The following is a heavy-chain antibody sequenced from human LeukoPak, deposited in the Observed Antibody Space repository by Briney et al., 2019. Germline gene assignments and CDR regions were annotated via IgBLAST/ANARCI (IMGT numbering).Heavy chain of an antibody. J-gene: IGHJ6*04. D-gene: IGHD4-17*01. CDR2: INPNSGDT. CDR1: GYIFTDYY. Sequence: ASVKVSCKASGYIFTDYYMHWVRQAPGQGLEWMGWINPNSGDTNFAQEFQGRVTMTRDTSINTAYMQLSGLTSDDTAVYYCAKDRYGDYVYYAMDVWGKGTTVTVSS. CDR3: AKDRYGDYVYYAMDV. V-gene: IGHV1-2*02.